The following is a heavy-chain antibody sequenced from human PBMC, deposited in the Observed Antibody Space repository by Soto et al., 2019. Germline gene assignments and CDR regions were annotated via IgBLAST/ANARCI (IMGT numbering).Heavy chain of an antibody. CDR1: GFTFTSYA. CDR2: ISGTGYNT. J-gene: IGHJ4*02. V-gene: IGHV3-23*01. D-gene: IGHD6-13*01. CDR3: AKAGFSSSWSPTYFDY. Sequence: EVQLLESGGGLVQPGGSLRPSCAASGFTFTSYAMNWVRLAPGKGLEWVSAISGTGYNTYYADSVKGRFTISRDNTKNTLYLQMNSLRAEDTAVYYCAKAGFSSSWSPTYFDYWGQGTLVTVSS.